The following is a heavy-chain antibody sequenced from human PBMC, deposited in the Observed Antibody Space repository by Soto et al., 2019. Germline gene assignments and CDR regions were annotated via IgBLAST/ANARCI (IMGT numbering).Heavy chain of an antibody. D-gene: IGHD2-8*02. J-gene: IGHJ5*02. Sequence: ASVKVSCKASGYTFTSYGISWVRQAPGQGLEWMGWISAYNGNTNYAQKLQGRVTMTTDTPTSTAYMELRSLRSDDTAVYYCAKDRARGGDLVRFDPWGPGSLVTVSS. CDR2: ISAYNGNT. CDR1: GYTFTSYG. CDR3: AKDRARGGDLVRFDP. V-gene: IGHV1-18*01.